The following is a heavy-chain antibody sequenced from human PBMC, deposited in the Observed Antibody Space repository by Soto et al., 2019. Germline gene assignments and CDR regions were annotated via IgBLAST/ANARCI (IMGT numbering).Heavy chain of an antibody. CDR2: INAGNGNT. V-gene: IGHV1-3*01. Sequence: GQLVQSGAEVKKPGASVKVSCKASGYTFTSYAMHWVRQAPGQRLEWMGWINAGNGNTKYSQKFQGRVTITRDTSASTAYMELSSLRSEDTAVYYCARGYDFWSGRAKNWFDPWGQGTLVTVSS. D-gene: IGHD3-3*01. CDR1: GYTFTSYA. CDR3: ARGYDFWSGRAKNWFDP. J-gene: IGHJ5*02.